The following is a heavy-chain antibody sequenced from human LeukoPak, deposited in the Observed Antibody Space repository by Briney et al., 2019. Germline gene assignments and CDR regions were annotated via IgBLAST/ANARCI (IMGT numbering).Heavy chain of an antibody. CDR3: ARDRSGSYSGMDV. CDR2: LYTSGST. D-gene: IGHD1-26*01. V-gene: IGHV4-4*07. CDR1: GASISTYY. J-gene: IGHJ6*02. Sequence: PSETLSLTCSVSGASISTYYWSWIRQPAGKGLEWIGRLYTSGSTIYNPSLKSRVTMSVDTSKGQFSLKLRSVTAADTAVYYCARDRSGSYSGMDVWGQGTTVTVSS.